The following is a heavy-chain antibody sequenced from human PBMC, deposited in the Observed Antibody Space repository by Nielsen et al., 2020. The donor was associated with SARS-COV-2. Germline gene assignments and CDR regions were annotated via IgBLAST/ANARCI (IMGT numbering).Heavy chain of an antibody. J-gene: IGHJ4*02. CDR1: GGTFSSYA. Sequence: SVKVSCKASGGTFSSYAISWVRQAPGQGLEWMGRIIPILGIANYAQKFQGRVTITADKSTSTAYMELSSLRSEDTAVYYCAINDYGDYPIDYWGQGTLVTVSS. CDR3: AINDYGDYPIDY. V-gene: IGHV1-69*04. CDR2: IIPILGIA. D-gene: IGHD4-17*01.